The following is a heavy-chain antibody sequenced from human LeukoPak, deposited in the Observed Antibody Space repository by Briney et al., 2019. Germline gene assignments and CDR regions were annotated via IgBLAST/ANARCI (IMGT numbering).Heavy chain of an antibody. CDR1: GDSVSSNSAA. CDR3: ARGSENPYYYYYYMDV. Sequence: SQTLSLTCAISGDSVSSNSAAWNWIRQSPSRGLEGLGRTYYRSKWYNDYAVSVKSRITINPDTSKNQFSLQLNSVTPEDTAVYYCARGSENPYYYYYYMDVWGKGTTVTVSS. D-gene: IGHD1-14*01. J-gene: IGHJ6*03. V-gene: IGHV6-1*01. CDR2: TYYRSKWYN.